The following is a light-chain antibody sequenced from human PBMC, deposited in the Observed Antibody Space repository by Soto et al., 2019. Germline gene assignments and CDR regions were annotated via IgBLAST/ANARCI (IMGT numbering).Light chain of an antibody. CDR3: QQYTGPPTT. CDR2: GAS. J-gene: IGKJ5*01. CDR1: KTVSSNY. Sequence: EIILTQSPDTLSLYPGERATLSCRASKTVSSNYLAWCQQRPGQAPRLLIYGASTRAAGIPDRFSGSGSGTDFTLTITRLEPEDYAVYFCQQYTGPPTTFGQGTRLEIK. V-gene: IGKV3-20*01.